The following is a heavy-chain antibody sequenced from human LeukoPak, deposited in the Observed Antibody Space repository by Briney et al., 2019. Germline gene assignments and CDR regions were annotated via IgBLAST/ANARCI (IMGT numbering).Heavy chain of an antibody. CDR2: IYYAGST. Sequence: SETLSLTCPVSGGSISSNYWSWIRQPPGKALEWIGYIYYAGSTNYNPSLTSRVTMSVDTSKKQFSLQLSSVTAADTAVYYCAKHLTNAYYDMIWFDPWGQGTPVTVSS. D-gene: IGHD3-16*01. J-gene: IGHJ5*02. V-gene: IGHV4-59*01. CDR1: GGSISSNY. CDR3: AKHLTNAYYDMIWFDP.